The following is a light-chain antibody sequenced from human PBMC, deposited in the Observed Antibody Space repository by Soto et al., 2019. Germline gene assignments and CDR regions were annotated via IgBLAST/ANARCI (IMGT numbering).Light chain of an antibody. CDR1: QSVGNW. CDR2: DAS. Sequence: DIQMTQSPSILSASIGDRVTITCRASQSVGNWMAWYQQKPGKAPKLLIFDASTLEGGVPSRVSGSGSGTEFTLTISSLQLDDFATYYCQQYNSYSSFGQGTKVVLK. J-gene: IGKJ1*01. V-gene: IGKV1-5*01. CDR3: QQYNSYSS.